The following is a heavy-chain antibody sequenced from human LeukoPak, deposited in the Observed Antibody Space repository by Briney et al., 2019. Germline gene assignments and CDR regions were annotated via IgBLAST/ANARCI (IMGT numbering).Heavy chain of an antibody. CDR1: GGSFSGYY. CDR3: ARPTTVTTSSGAFDI. J-gene: IGHJ3*02. CDR2: INHSGST. Sequence: SSETLSLTCAVYGGSFSGYYWSWIRQPPGKRLEWIGEINHSGSTNYNPSLKSRVTISVDTSKNQFSLKLSSVTAADTAVYYCARPTTVTTSSGAFDIWGQGTMVTVSS. V-gene: IGHV4-34*01. D-gene: IGHD4-17*01.